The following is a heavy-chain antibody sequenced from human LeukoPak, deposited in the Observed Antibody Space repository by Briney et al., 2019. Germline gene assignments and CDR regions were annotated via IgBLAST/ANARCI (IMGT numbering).Heavy chain of an antibody. Sequence: GASVKVSCKASGYTFTGYYMHWVRQAPGQGLEWMGRINPNSGGTNYAQKFQGRVTMTRDTSISTAYMELSRLRSDDTAVYYCARVIRGSSCVLDVWGKGTTVTVSS. CDR1: GYTFTGYY. CDR2: INPNSGGT. D-gene: IGHD6-13*01. CDR3: ARVIRGSSCVLDV. V-gene: IGHV1-2*06. J-gene: IGHJ6*04.